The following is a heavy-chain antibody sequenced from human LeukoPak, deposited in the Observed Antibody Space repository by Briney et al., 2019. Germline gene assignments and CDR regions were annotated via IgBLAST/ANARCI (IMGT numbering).Heavy chain of an antibody. V-gene: IGHV3-64*01. D-gene: IGHD3-9*01. Sequence: GGSLRLSCAASGFTFSSYAMHWVRQAPGKGLEYVSAISSNGGSTYYANSVKGRFTISRDISKNTLYLQMGSLRAEDMAVYYCARTLNFDWSYFDYWGQGTLVTVSS. J-gene: IGHJ4*02. CDR2: ISSNGGST. CDR1: GFTFSSYA. CDR3: ARTLNFDWSYFDY.